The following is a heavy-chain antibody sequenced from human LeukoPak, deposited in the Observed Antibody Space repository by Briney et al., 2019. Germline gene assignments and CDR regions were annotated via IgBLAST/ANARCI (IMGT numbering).Heavy chain of an antibody. V-gene: IGHV3-23*01. D-gene: IGHD6-25*01. CDR3: AKDFLTVTAGWDY. Sequence: PGGSLRLSCAASGFTFSIYAMSWVRQAPGKGLEWVSGISGSGGSKYYADSVKGRFTISRDNSKNTLFLQMNSLRAEDTAVYYCAKDFLTVTAGWDYWGQGTLVTVSS. CDR1: GFTFSIYA. CDR2: ISGSGGSK. J-gene: IGHJ4*02.